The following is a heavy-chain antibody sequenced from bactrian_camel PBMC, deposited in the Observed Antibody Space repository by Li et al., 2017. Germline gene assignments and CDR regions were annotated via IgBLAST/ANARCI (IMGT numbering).Heavy chain of an antibody. J-gene: IGHJ6*01. CDR1: GFTFSNYY. D-gene: IGHD5*01. Sequence: QVQLVESGGGLVQPGGSLRLSCAASGFTFSNYYMGWVRQAPGKGLEWVSGIYSDGVNTYYTDSVKGRFTISRDGAKNTVYLQMNSLKPEDTAVYYCTSGVALSNFGYWGQGTQVTVS. CDR3: TSGVALSNFGY. V-gene: IGHV3S5*01. CDR2: IYSDGVNT.